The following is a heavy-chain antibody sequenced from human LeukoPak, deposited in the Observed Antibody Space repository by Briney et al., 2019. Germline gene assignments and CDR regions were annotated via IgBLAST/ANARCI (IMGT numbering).Heavy chain of an antibody. CDR2: ISGSGDST. Sequence: PGGSLKLSCSASGFTFCSYAMSWVRPAPGKGLEWVSTISGSGDSTYYADSVKGRFTISRDNSKNTLYLQMNSLRAEDTAIYYCATGKYSNVWSHFDYWGQGTLVTVSS. D-gene: IGHD6-19*01. CDR3: ATGKYSNVWSHFDY. CDR1: GFTFCSYA. V-gene: IGHV3-23*01. J-gene: IGHJ4*02.